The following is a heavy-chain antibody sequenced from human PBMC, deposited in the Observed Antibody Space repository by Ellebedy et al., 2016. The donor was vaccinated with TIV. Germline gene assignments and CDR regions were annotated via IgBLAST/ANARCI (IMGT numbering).Heavy chain of an antibody. V-gene: IGHV4-59*01. CDR1: GGSISSYY. J-gene: IGHJ4*02. CDR2: IYYSGST. Sequence: MPGGSLRLSCTVSGGSISSYYWSRIRQPPGKGLEWIGYIYYSGSTNYNPSLKSRVTISVDTSKNQFSLKLSSVTAADTAVYYCARGIAGDGKYYFDYWGQGTLVTVSS. D-gene: IGHD3-10*01. CDR3: ARGIAGDGKYYFDY.